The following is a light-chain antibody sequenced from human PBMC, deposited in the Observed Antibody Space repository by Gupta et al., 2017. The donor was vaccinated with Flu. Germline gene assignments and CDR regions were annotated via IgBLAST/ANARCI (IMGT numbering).Light chain of an antibody. V-gene: IGKV1-5*03. CDR2: RAS. Sequence: DIQMTQSPSTLSASVGDRVTITCRASQSVNTWLAWYQQKPGKAPKLLIYRASSLESGVPSRFSGSGSGTEFTLTISGLQPDDFASYYCQHYLTFPWTFGQGTTVEVK. CDR3: QHYLTFPWT. CDR1: QSVNTW. J-gene: IGKJ1*01.